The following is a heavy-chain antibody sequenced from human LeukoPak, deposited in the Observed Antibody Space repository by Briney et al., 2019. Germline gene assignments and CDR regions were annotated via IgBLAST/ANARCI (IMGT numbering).Heavy chain of an antibody. Sequence: SETLSLTCTVSGVSISSSNSYWSWIRQPPGKGLEWIGYIYYRVTSDYNPSLKSRVTMSVDMSTRQISLKLSSVTAADTAVYYCASREYYYDSSGYSTVGNFDYWGQGTLVTVSS. J-gene: IGHJ4*02. CDR3: ASREYYYDSSGYSTVGNFDY. D-gene: IGHD3-22*01. V-gene: IGHV4-61*01. CDR1: GVSISSSNSY. CDR2: IYYRVTS.